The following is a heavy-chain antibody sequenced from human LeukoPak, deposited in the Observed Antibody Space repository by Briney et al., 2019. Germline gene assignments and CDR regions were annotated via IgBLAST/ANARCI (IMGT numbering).Heavy chain of an antibody. CDR1: GFTFSSYA. V-gene: IGHV3-23*01. CDR2: IRSSGSST. Sequence: PGGSLRLSCAASGFTFSSYAMSWVPQAPGKGLAWVSAIRSSGSSTYYADSVKGRFTISRDNSKNTLYLQMNSLRAEDTAVYYCAKAALEWLLLGGYYYYMDVWGKGTTVTVSS. J-gene: IGHJ6*03. D-gene: IGHD3-3*01. CDR3: AKAALEWLLLGGYYYYMDV.